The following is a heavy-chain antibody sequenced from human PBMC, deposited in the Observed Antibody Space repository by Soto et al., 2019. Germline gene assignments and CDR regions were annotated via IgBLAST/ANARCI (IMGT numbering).Heavy chain of an antibody. J-gene: IGHJ3*02. CDR2: IKQDGSEK. D-gene: IGHD3-10*01. V-gene: IGHV3-7*01. Sequence: EVQLVESGGGLVQPGGSLRLSCAASGFTFSSYWMSWVRQAPGKGLEWVASIKQDGSEKYYADSVKGRFTISRDNAKNSLYLQMNSLRAEDTAVYYCARDSLVRGVIGVFDIWGQGTMVTVSS. CDR1: GFTFSSYW. CDR3: ARDSLVRGVIGVFDI.